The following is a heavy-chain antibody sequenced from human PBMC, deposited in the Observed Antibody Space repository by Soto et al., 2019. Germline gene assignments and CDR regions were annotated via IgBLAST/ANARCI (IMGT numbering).Heavy chain of an antibody. Sequence: GGSLRLSCATSGFTFSSYSMNWVRQAPGKGLEWVSYISSSSSTIYYADSVKGRFTISRDNSKNTLYLQMNSLRAEDTAVYYCAKDLGYYDSSGYYFYSDYGMDVWGQGTTVTVSS. V-gene: IGHV3-48*01. CDR2: ISSSSSTI. CDR3: AKDLGYYDSSGYYFYSDYGMDV. CDR1: GFTFSSYS. J-gene: IGHJ6*02. D-gene: IGHD3-22*01.